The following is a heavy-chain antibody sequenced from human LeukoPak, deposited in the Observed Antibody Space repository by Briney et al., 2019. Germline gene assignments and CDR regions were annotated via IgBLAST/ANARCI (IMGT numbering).Heavy chain of an antibody. Sequence: PGGSLRLSCAASGFTFSSYAMSWVRQAPGKGLEWVSAISGSGGSTYYADSVKGRFTISRDNSKNTLYLQMNSLRAEDTAVYYCAKDLIPRLDYVWGSYLSYFDYWGQGTLVTVSS. J-gene: IGHJ4*02. CDR1: GFTFSSYA. CDR2: ISGSGGST. CDR3: AKDLIPRLDYVWGSYLSYFDY. D-gene: IGHD3-16*02. V-gene: IGHV3-23*01.